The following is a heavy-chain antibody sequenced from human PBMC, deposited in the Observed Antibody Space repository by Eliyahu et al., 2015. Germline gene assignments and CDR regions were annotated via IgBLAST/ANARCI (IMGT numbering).Heavy chain of an antibody. J-gene: IGHJ5*02. CDR3: TRDDWRSSSFYDWFDP. CDR2: INSDGSST. V-gene: IGHV3-74*01. Sequence: EVQLVESGGGLVQPGGSLRLSCAGSGXTFXXYWMHWVRQAPGKGPVWVSRINSDGSSTAYADSVKGRFTISRDNVQNTVFLQMNSLRVEDTAMYYCTRDDWRSSSFYDWFDPWGQGTQVTVSS. CDR1: GXTFXXYW. D-gene: IGHD2-2*01.